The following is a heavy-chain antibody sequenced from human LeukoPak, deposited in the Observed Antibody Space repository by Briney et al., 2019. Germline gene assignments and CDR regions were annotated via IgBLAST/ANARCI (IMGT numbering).Heavy chain of an antibody. CDR2: INPNSGGT. CDR1: GYTFTGYY. D-gene: IGHD1-26*01. Sequence: ASVKVSCKASGYTFTGYYMHWVRQAPGQGLEWMGWINPNSGGTNYAQKFQGRVTMTRDTSISTAYMELSRLRFDDTAVYYCARDRVSGYSRDFDYWGQGTLVTVSS. CDR3: ARDRVSGYSRDFDY. J-gene: IGHJ4*02. V-gene: IGHV1-2*02.